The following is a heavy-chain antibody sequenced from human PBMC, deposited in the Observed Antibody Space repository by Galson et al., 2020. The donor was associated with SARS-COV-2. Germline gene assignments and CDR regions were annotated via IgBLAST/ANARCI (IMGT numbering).Heavy chain of an antibody. CDR1: GGSISSSSYY. J-gene: IGHJ4*02. Sequence: ASETLSLTCTVSGGSISSSSYYWGWIRQPPGKGLEWIGSIYYSGSTYYNPSLKSRVTISVDTSKNQFSLKLSSVTAADTAMYYCARDSSTGAGAYFDYWGQGTLVTVSS. CDR3: ARDSSTGAGAYFDY. CDR2: IYYSGST. D-gene: IGHD2-2*01. V-gene: IGHV4-39*07.